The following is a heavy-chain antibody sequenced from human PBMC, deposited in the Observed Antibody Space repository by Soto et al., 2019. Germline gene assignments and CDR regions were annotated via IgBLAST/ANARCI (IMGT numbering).Heavy chain of an antibody. CDR2: MNPSTGKA. D-gene: IGHD6-25*01. Sequence: QVQLVQSGAEVKKPGASVKVSCKASGYTFTTYDINWVRQAPGQGLEWMGWMNPSTGKAGYAQKFQGRVNMTRDNSISTAYMELSSLRSDDTALYYCARRKERSGPNYFDYWGQGTLVTVSS. CDR1: GYTFTTYD. J-gene: IGHJ4*02. CDR3: ARRKERSGPNYFDY. V-gene: IGHV1-8*01.